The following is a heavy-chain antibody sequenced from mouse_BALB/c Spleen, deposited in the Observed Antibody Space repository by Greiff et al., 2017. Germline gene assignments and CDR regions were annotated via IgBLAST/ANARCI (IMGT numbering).Heavy chain of an antibody. V-gene: IGHV2-9*02. CDR3: AREGVVDFYWYFDV. Sequence: VQVVESGPGLVAPSQSLSITCTVSGFSLTSYGVHWVRQPPGKGLEWLGVIWAGGSTNYNSALMSRLSISKDNSKSQVFLKMNSLQTDDTAMYYCAREGVVDFYWYFDVWGAGTTVTVSS. J-gene: IGHJ1*01. CDR2: IWAGGST. CDR1: GFSLTSYG. D-gene: IGHD1-1*01.